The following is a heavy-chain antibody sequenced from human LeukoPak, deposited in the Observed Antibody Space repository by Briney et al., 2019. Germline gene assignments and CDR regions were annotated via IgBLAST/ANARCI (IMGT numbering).Heavy chain of an antibody. J-gene: IGHJ3*01. Sequence: GGSLRLSCAASGFTFSAYSMHWVRQAPGKGLEWISYISSSSDTISYADSVKGRFIISRDNDRNSLYLQTNSLRAEDTAVYYCAKEAGQDYGALDAFDVWGQGTMVTVSS. CDR3: AKEAGQDYGALDAFDV. CDR2: ISSSSDTI. D-gene: IGHD4-17*01. V-gene: IGHV3-48*01. CDR1: GFTFSAYS.